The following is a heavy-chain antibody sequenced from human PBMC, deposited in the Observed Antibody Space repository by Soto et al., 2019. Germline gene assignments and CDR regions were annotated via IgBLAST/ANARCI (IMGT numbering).Heavy chain of an antibody. J-gene: IGHJ4*02. D-gene: IGHD5-18*01. CDR1: GGSISSYY. CDR2: IYYSGST. Sequence: ASETLSLTCTVSGGSISSYYWSWIWQPPGKGLEWIGYIYYSGSTNYNPSLKSRVTISVDTSKNQFSLKLSSVTAADTAVYYCARSYSYGWNDYWGQGTLVTVSS. V-gene: IGHV4-59*01. CDR3: ARSYSYGWNDY.